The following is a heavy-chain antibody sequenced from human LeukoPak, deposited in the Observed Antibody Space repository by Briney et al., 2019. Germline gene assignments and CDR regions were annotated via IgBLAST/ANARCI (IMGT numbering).Heavy chain of an antibody. CDR1: RFTVSSNY. D-gene: IGHD3-10*01. CDR2: IYSAGST. Sequence: PGGSLRLSCAASRFTVSSNYMSWVRQAPGKGLEWVSVIYSAGSTYYADSVKGRFTISRDNSKNTLYLQMNSLRAEDTAVYYCARDSKWFGEFTFDYWGQGTLVTVSS. CDR3: ARDSKWFGEFTFDY. J-gene: IGHJ4*02. V-gene: IGHV3-53*01.